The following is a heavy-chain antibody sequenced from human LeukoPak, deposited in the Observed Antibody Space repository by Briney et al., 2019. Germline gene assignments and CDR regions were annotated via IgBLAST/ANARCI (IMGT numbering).Heavy chain of an antibody. CDR3: VRGYSFGPYGMDV. J-gene: IGHJ6*02. D-gene: IGHD2-15*01. CDR2: IYSGGST. CDR1: GFSVSSNY. Sequence: GGSLRLSCAASGFSVSSNYMSWVRQAPGKGLEWVSVIYSGGSTNYADSVKGRFTISRDNSKNTLYLQMSSLRAEDTAVYFCVRGYSFGPYGMDVWGQGTTVTVPS. V-gene: IGHV3-53*05.